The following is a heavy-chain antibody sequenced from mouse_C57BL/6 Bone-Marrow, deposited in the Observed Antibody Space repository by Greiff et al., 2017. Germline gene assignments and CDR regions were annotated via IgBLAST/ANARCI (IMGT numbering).Heavy chain of an antibody. Sequence: QVQLQQSGAELVRPGASVKLSCKASGYTFTSYGISWVKQRTGQGLEWIGEIYPRSGNTYYNEKFKGKATLTADKSSSTAYMELRSLTSEDSAVYICARSNYYDDSAYWYFDVRGAEGTVTVSS. J-gene: IGHJ1*01. CDR3: ARSNYYDDSAYWYFDV. D-gene: IGHD1-1*01. CDR2: IYPRSGNT. CDR1: GYTFTSYG. V-gene: IGHV1-81*01.